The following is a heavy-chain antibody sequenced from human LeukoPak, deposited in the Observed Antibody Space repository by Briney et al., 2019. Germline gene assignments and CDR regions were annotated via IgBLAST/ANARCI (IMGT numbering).Heavy chain of an antibody. CDR3: AKEGSSWSTFDY. CDR2: ISWNSRNI. V-gene: IGHV3-9*03. CDR1: GFTFNDYA. J-gene: IGHJ4*02. D-gene: IGHD6-13*01. Sequence: GGSLRLSCATSGFTFNDYAMYWVRQAPGKGLEWVSGISWNSRNIAYADSVKGRFTISRDNAKNSLYLQMNSLRAEDMALYYCAKEGSSWSTFDYWGQGTLVTVSS.